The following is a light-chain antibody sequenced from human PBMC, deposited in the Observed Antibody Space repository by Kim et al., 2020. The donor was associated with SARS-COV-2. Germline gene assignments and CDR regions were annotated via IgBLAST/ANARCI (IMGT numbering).Light chain of an antibody. V-gene: IGLV2-14*01. CDR3: SSYTSTSTLV. CDR1: TSDFGGYNY. CDR2: EVS. J-gene: IGLJ1*01. Sequence: QSALTQPASVSGSPGQSITISCTGTTSDFGGYNYVSWYQQHPGKAPKLMIYEVSDRPPGVSNRFSGYKSGNTASLTISGLQAEDEADYYCSSYTSTSTLVFGTGTKVTVL.